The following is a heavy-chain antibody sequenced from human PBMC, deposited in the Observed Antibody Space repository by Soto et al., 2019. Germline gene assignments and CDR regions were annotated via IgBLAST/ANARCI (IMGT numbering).Heavy chain of an antibody. Sequence: QVQLVESGGGVVQPGRSRRLSCAASGFTFRSYGIHWVRQTPGQGREWVAVIWYDGRRKYYADSGKGRFTISRDTSKNPMYLQIDSPGAEGTAVYYCARDDDTSGHYSLLYFWGQGTLVTDS. CDR1: GFTFRSYG. CDR2: IWYDGRRK. D-gene: IGHD3-22*01. CDR3: ARDDDTSGHYSLLYF. J-gene: IGHJ4*02. V-gene: IGHV3-33*01.